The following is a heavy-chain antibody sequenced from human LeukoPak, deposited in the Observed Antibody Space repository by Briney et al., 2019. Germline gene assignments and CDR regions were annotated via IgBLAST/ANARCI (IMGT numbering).Heavy chain of an antibody. D-gene: IGHD3-9*01. CDR3: AKGKILTGYHQY. V-gene: IGHV3-23*01. J-gene: IGHJ4*02. Sequence: PGGSLRLSCAASGFTFSSYAMSWVRQAPGEGLEWVSAISGSGGSTYYADSVKGRFTISRDNSKNTLYLQMNSLRAEGTAVYYCAKGKILTGYHQYWGQGTLVTVSP. CDR1: GFTFSSYA. CDR2: ISGSGGST.